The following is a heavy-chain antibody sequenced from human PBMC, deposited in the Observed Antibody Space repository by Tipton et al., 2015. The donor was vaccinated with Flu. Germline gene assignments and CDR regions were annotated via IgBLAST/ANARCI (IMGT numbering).Heavy chain of an antibody. CDR2: IYNSEYT. CDR3: AKVIPEYVAGLDY. D-gene: IGHD6-19*01. Sequence: TLSLTCSVSGGPIRSDKHYWAWVRQPPGKGPEWIGYIYNSEYTKYNPSLKSRVTISVDTSKKQFSLRLRSVTAADTAVYYCAKVIPEYVAGLDYWGQGTLVTVSS. CDR1: GGPIRSDKHY. V-gene: IGHV4-61*05. J-gene: IGHJ4*02.